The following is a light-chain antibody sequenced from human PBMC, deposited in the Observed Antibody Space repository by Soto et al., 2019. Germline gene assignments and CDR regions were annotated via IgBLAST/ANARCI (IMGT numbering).Light chain of an antibody. CDR3: SSYTSSSLHV. V-gene: IGLV2-14*03. CDR2: DVS. CDR1: SSDVGGYNY. J-gene: IGLJ1*01. Sequence: QSALTQPASVSGSPGQSITISCTGTSSDVGGYNYVSWYQQHPGKAPKLMIYDVSNRPSGVSNRFSGSKYGNTASLTISGLQAEDEADYYCSSYTSSSLHVFGTGTRSPS.